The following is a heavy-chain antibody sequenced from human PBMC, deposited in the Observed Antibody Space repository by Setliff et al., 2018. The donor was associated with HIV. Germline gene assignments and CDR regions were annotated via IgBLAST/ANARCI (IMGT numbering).Heavy chain of an antibody. V-gene: IGHV1-3*01. CDR3: ARIFLRGLQYGGLDI. CDR1: GYTFTGYY. D-gene: IGHD4-4*01. CDR2: INDGNGNT. J-gene: IGHJ3*02. Sequence: ASVKVSCKASGYTFTGYYMHWARQAPGLGLEWMGWINDGNGNTKYSQNFQGRVTITRDTSSTTSYMELSGLKSEDTAVYYCARIFLRGLQYGGLDIWGQGTLVTVSS.